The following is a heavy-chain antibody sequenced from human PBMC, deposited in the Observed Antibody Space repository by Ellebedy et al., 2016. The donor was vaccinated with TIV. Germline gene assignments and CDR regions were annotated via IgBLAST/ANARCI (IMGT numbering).Heavy chain of an antibody. V-gene: IGHV3-66*01. CDR2: IYSDAAT. D-gene: IGHD3-10*01. CDR1: GFTVSSVY. Sequence: GESLKISCAASGFTVSSVYVSSVRQAPGTGLEWLSVIYSDAATYYADSVKGRFTISRDNSKNTLYLQMNSLRAEDTAVYYCARGFRFGMDVWGQGTTVTVSS. J-gene: IGHJ6*02. CDR3: ARGFRFGMDV.